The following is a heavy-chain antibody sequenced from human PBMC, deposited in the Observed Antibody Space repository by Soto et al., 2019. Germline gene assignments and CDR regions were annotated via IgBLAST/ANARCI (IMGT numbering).Heavy chain of an antibody. J-gene: IGHJ6*03. Sequence: GGSLRLSCAASGFTFSSYWMSWVRQAPGKGLEWVANIKQDGSEKYYVDSVKGRFTISRDNAKNSLYLQMNSLRAEDTAVYYCAREGRYCSSTSCYARAKGGYYYYYMDVWGKGTTVTVSS. CDR3: AREGRYCSSTSCYARAKGGYYYYYMDV. V-gene: IGHV3-7*01. CDR1: GFTFSSYW. CDR2: IKQDGSEK. D-gene: IGHD2-2*01.